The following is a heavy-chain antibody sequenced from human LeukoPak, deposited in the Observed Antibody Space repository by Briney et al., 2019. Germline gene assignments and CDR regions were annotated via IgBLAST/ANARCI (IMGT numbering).Heavy chain of an antibody. CDR2: IYYSGST. D-gene: IGHD3-10*01. V-gene: IGHV4-39*01. CDR3: ARAGRFGESFRDYYYYMDV. Sequence: SETLSLTCTVSGGSISSSSYYWGWIRQPPGKGLEWIGSIYYSGSTYYNPSLKSRVTISVDTSKNQFSLKLSSVTAADTAVYYCARAGRFGESFRDYYYYMDVWGKGTTVTVSS. CDR1: GGSISSSSYY. J-gene: IGHJ6*03.